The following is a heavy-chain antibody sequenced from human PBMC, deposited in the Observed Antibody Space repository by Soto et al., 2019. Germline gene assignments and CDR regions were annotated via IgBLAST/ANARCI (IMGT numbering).Heavy chain of an antibody. V-gene: IGHV3-23*01. CDR3: VKGYWKGDA. Sequence: EVKLLESRGGLVQPGGSLRLSCAASGFTFSTYAMNWVRQAPGNGLEWVSAISGSGGSIHYADSVKGRFTISRDNSKNTLYLQMNSLRDEDTAVYHCVKGYWKGDAWGQGTTVTVSS. CDR1: GFTFSTYA. CDR2: ISGSGGSI. J-gene: IGHJ6*02. D-gene: IGHD1-1*01.